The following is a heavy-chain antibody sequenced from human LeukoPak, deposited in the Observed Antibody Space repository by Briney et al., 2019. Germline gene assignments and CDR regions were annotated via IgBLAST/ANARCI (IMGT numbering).Heavy chain of an antibody. CDR2: IRSKAYGGTT. V-gene: IGHV3-49*03. Sequence: PGGSLRLSCTASGFTFGDYAMSWFRQAPGKGLEWVGFIRSKAYGGTTEYAASVKGRFTISRDDSKSIAYLQMNSLKTEDTAVYYCTGGGGYVHFDYWGQGTLVTVSS. CDR3: TGGGGYVHFDY. J-gene: IGHJ4*02. CDR1: GFTFGDYA. D-gene: IGHD5-12*01.